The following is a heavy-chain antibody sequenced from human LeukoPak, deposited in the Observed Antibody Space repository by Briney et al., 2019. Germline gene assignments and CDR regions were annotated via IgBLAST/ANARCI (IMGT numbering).Heavy chain of an antibody. Sequence: KPSETLSLTCTVSGGSIGSYYWNWFRQPPGKGLEWIGYIYYSGRTDYNPSLKSRVTISVDTSKNQFSLKLSSVTAADTAVYYCARALTRQLGFDYWGQGTLVTVSS. CDR3: ARALTRQLGFDY. D-gene: IGHD6-6*01. CDR2: IYYSGRT. J-gene: IGHJ4*02. V-gene: IGHV4-59*12. CDR1: GGSIGSYY.